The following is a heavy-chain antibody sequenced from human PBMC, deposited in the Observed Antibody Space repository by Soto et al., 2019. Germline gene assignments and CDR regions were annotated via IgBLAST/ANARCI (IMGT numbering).Heavy chain of an antibody. D-gene: IGHD3-10*01. Sequence: GGSLRLSCAASGFTFSSYAMSWVRQAPGKGLEWVSAISGSGSSPNYADSVKGRFTISRDNAKNTVYLQMNSLRPEDTAVYYCASLYYYGSGSVYPDYWGQGTLVTVSS. V-gene: IGHV3-23*01. CDR2: ISGSGSSP. CDR1: GFTFSSYA. J-gene: IGHJ4*02. CDR3: ASLYYYGSGSVYPDY.